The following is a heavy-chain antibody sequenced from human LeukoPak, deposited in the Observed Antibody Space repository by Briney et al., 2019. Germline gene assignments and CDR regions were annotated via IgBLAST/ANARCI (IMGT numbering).Heavy chain of an antibody. Sequence: GGSLRLSCAASGFTFSSYAMSWVRQAPGKGLEWVSGIGASGDSTYYADSVKGRFTISRDNAKNSLYLQMNSLRAEDTALYYCAKDYGSGSYSGYYYYMDVWGKGTTVTISS. CDR3: AKDYGSGSYSGYYYYMDV. V-gene: IGHV3-23*01. CDR1: GFTFSSYA. J-gene: IGHJ6*03. CDR2: IGASGDST. D-gene: IGHD3-10*01.